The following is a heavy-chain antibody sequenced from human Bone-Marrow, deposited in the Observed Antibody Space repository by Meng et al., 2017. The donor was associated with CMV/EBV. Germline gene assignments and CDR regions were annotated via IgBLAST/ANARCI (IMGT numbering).Heavy chain of an antibody. V-gene: IGHV3-30*04. CDR1: GFTFSSYA. J-gene: IGHJ6*02. Sequence: GESLKISCAASGFTFSSYAMHWVRQAPGKGLEWVAVISYDGSNKYYADSVKGRFTISRDNSKNTLYLQMNSLRAEDTAVYYCATTHCSSTSCTSTDYYYGMDVWGQGTTVTVSS. D-gene: IGHD2-2*01. CDR3: ATTHCSSTSCTSTDYYYGMDV. CDR2: ISYDGSNK.